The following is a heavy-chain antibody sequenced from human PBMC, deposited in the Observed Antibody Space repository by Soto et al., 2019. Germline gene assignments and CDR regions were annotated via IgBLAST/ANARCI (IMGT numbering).Heavy chain of an antibody. D-gene: IGHD4-17*01. CDR1: GFGFSTHA. CDR2: ITNTGITT. CDR3: AKGFDSGDTKHIDH. V-gene: IGHV3-23*01. J-gene: IGHJ4*02. Sequence: VGSLRLSCAASGFGFSTHALSWVRQAPGKGLEWLSSITNTGITTHYSDSVKGRFTISRENSRNTLHLQMNNLRVDDTAVYYCAKGFDSGDTKHIDHWGQGTLVTVSS.